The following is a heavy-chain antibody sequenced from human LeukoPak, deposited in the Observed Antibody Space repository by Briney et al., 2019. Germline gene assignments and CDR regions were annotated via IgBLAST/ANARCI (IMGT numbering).Heavy chain of an antibody. V-gene: IGHV3-74*03. CDR1: GFTFSNYW. CDR3: ARDKKSGESSEIDY. CDR2: INHDGSTT. Sequence: GGSLRLSCAASGFTFSNYWVHWVRQAPGKGLVWVSRINHDGSTTKYADSVKGRFTVSRDNAKNTLNLQMNSLRAEDTAVYYCARDKKSGESSEIDYWGQGTLVTVPS. J-gene: IGHJ4*02. D-gene: IGHD3-10*01.